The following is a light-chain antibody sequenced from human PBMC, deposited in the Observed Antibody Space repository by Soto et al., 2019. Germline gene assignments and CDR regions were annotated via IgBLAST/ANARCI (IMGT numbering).Light chain of an antibody. Sequence: DIVMTQSPDSLAVSMGERATINCKSSQKVLDSSNNKDNLTWYQQKPGQPPKLLIYWASTREFGVPDRFSGSGSGTDFSLTISSLQAEDVAVYYCQQYYSTPRTFGHGTKVDIK. V-gene: IGKV4-1*01. CDR3: QQYYSTPRT. CDR2: WAS. CDR1: QKVLDSSNNKDN. J-gene: IGKJ1*01.